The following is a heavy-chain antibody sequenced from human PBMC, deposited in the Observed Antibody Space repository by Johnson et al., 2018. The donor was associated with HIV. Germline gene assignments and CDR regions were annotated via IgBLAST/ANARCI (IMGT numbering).Heavy chain of an antibody. CDR3: TTDRGGRGDAFDI. D-gene: IGHD1-26*01. V-gene: IGHV3-30*04. Sequence: VQLVESGGGVVQPGRSLRLSCAASGFAFSGYALHWVRQAPGKGLEWVAVISYDGSNKYYADSVKGRFTISRDNSKNTLYLQMNSLKTEDTAVYFCTTDRGGRGDAFDIWGQGTMVTVSS. CDR2: ISYDGSNK. CDR1: GFAFSGYA. J-gene: IGHJ3*02.